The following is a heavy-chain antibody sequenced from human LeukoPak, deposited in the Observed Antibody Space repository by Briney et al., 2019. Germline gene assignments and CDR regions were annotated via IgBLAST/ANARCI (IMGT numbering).Heavy chain of an antibody. V-gene: IGHV4-39*01. CDR2: IYYSGST. CDR1: GGSISSSCYY. D-gene: IGHD3-22*01. CDR3: ARQMGYYYDSSGYYDY. J-gene: IGHJ4*02. Sequence: SETLSLTCTVSGGSISSSCYYWGWIRQPPGKGLEWIGRIYYSGSTYYNPSLKSRVTISVDTSKNQFSLKLSSVTAADTAVYYWARQMGYYYDSSGYYDYWGQGTLVTVSS.